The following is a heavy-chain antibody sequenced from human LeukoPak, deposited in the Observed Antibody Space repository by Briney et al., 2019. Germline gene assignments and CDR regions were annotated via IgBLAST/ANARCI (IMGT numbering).Heavy chain of an antibody. Sequence: PSETLSLTCTVSGSSINDFNWSWTRQPPGKGLEFVAYIHYSGSTSYNPSLKSRVAISLDSSKSQFSLELRSVTAADTAFYYCARTGRTGDWGQGILVTVSS. CDR1: GSSINDFN. CDR2: IHYSGST. J-gene: IGHJ4*02. V-gene: IGHV4-59*01. CDR3: ARTGRTGD. D-gene: IGHD4-17*01.